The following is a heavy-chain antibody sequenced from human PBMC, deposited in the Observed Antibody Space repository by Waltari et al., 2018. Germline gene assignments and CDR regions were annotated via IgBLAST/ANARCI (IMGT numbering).Heavy chain of an antibody. J-gene: IGHJ5*02. CDR3: ARDRGDSFDP. CDR2: IYRGGTT. D-gene: IGHD2-21*02. V-gene: IGHV4-38-2*02. CDR1: AYSISSGYY. Sequence: QVQLQESGPGLVKPSETLSLTCGVSAYSISSGYYWGWIRQPPGRGLGWIGSIYRGGTTKYNPSLKSRVTISADTSKNQFSLKLSSVTAADTAVYYCARDRGDSFDPWGQGTLVTVSS.